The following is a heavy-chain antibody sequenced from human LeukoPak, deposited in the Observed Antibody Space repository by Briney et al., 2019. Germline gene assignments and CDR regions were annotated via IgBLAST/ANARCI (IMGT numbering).Heavy chain of an antibody. Sequence: SETLSLTCTVSGGSISSGDCYWSWIRQPPGKGLEWIGYIYYSGSTYYNPSLKSRVTISVDTSKNQFSLKLGSVTAADTAVYYCARAWYYDSLAYGMDVWGQGTTVTISS. V-gene: IGHV4-30-4*01. D-gene: IGHD3-22*01. CDR1: GGSISSGDCY. CDR2: IYYSGST. J-gene: IGHJ6*02. CDR3: ARAWYYDSLAYGMDV.